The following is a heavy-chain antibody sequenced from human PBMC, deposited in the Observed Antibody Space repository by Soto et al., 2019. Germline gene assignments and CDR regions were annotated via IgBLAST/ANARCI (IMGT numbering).Heavy chain of an antibody. CDR2: ISSSSSYI. D-gene: IGHD3-16*01. Sequence: GGSLRLSCAASGFTFSSYSMNWVRQAPGKGLEWVSSISSSSSYIYYADSVKGRFTISRDNAKNSLYLQMNSLRAEDTAVYYCARDSQPRSLEPPFVLDWGQGTMVTVSS. J-gene: IGHJ3*01. CDR1: GFTFSSYS. CDR3: ARDSQPRSLEPPFVLD. V-gene: IGHV3-21*01.